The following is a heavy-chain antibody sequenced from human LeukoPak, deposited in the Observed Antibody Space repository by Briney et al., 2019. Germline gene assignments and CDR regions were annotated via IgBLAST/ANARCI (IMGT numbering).Heavy chain of an antibody. Sequence: GGSLRLSCAASGFTFSSYSMNWVRQAPGKGLEWVSSISSSSSYIYYADSVKGRSTISRDNAKNSLYLQMNSLRAEDTAVYYCATPGGYYRRLDYWGQGTLVTVSS. CDR3: ATPGGYYRRLDY. CDR1: GFTFSSYS. D-gene: IGHD3-3*01. V-gene: IGHV3-21*01. J-gene: IGHJ4*02. CDR2: ISSSSSYI.